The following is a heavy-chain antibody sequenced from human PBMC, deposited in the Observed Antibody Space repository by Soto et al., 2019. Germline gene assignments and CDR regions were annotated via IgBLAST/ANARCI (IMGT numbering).Heavy chain of an antibody. CDR3: AKDRSTSRYSFYGMDV. V-gene: IGHV3-30*18. D-gene: IGHD2-2*01. CDR2: ISYGGSTT. CDR1: GVKVSSYE. Sequence: VRISCAGSGVKVSSYERHWVHQATGKGLEWVSVISYGGSTTYYADSVRGRFTISRDNPKKALYLQMSSLRADDTAVYYCAKDRSTSRYSFYGMDVWGQATTVT. J-gene: IGHJ6*02.